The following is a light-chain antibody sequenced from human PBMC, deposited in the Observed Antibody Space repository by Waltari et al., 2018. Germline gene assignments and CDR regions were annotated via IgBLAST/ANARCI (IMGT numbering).Light chain of an antibody. Sequence: QSALTQPASVSGSPGQSITIPCTGASNNFGNSSLTSWYQQPPGKAPKLVIFEGSKRPSGVSDRFSGSHSDNSASLTISGLQAEDEADYYCCSYGGRTTIFGGGTRLTVL. CDR3: CSYGGRTTI. J-gene: IGLJ2*01. CDR1: SNNFGNSSL. V-gene: IGLV2-23*01. CDR2: EGS.